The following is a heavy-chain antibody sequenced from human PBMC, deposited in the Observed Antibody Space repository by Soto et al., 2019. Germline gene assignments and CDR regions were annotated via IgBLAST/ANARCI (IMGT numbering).Heavy chain of an antibody. CDR2: IKQDGSEK. CDR3: ARFSTTVTTDAFDI. Sequence: PGGSLRLSCAASGFTFSSYWMSWVRQAPGKGLEWVANIKQDGSEKYYVDSVKGRFTISRDNAKNSLYLQMNSLRAEDTAVYYCARFSTTVTTDAFDIWGQGTMVTVSS. CDR1: GFTFSSYW. J-gene: IGHJ3*02. D-gene: IGHD4-17*01. V-gene: IGHV3-7*01.